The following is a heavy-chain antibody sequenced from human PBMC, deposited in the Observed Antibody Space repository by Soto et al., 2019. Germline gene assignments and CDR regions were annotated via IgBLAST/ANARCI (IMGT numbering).Heavy chain of an antibody. CDR3: ARDRVRRDNKPYGMDV. CDR1: GDPISSGGYF. CDR2: TYYTGTT. Sequence: QVQLQESGPGLVQPSQTLSLTCTVSGDPISSGGYFWTWIRQHPGKGLEWIGNTYYTGTTYYNPSLKCRVSISVETSKNQFSLKLTSVTAADTAIYYCARDRVRRDNKPYGMDVWGQGTTVTVSS. J-gene: IGHJ6*02. D-gene: IGHD2-21*01. V-gene: IGHV4-31*03.